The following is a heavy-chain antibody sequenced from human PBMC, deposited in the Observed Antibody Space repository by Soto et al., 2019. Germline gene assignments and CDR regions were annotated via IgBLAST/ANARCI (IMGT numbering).Heavy chain of an antibody. V-gene: IGHV3-23*01. CDR1: GFAFSSYA. CDR2: ISGSGGST. D-gene: IGHD2-21*02. CDR3: AHAIAYCGGDCYSDY. Sequence: LRLSCAASGFAFSSYAMSWVRQAPGKGLEWVSAISGSGGSTYYADSVKGRFTISRDNSKNTLYLQMNSLRAEDTAVYYCAHAIAYCGGDCYSDYWGQGTLVTVSS. J-gene: IGHJ4*02.